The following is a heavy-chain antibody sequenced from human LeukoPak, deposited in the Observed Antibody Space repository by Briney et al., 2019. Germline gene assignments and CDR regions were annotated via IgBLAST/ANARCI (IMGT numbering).Heavy chain of an antibody. CDR2: ISGGGGST. Sequence: GGSLRLSCAASGYTFSNHAMSWVRQAPGKGLEWVSGISGGGGSTYYADSVKGRLTISRDSSKQTLDLQMNSLRAEDTAVYFCAKDLSWAVSGDMVGFGYWCQGILVTVSS. J-gene: IGHJ4*02. V-gene: IGHV3-23*01. D-gene: IGHD5-18*01. CDR1: GYTFSNHA. CDR3: AKDLSWAVSGDMVGFGY.